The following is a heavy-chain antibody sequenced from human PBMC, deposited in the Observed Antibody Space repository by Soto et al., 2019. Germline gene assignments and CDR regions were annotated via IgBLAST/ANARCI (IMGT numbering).Heavy chain of an antibody. J-gene: IGHJ5*02. Sequence: GGSLRLSCAASGFTFSSYGMHWVRQAPGKGLEWVAVISYDGSNKYYADSVKGRFTISRDNSKNTLYLQMNGLRAEDTAVYYCAKTMVPWGQGTLVTVSS. V-gene: IGHV3-30*18. D-gene: IGHD3-10*01. CDR2: ISYDGSNK. CDR3: AKTMVP. CDR1: GFTFSSYG.